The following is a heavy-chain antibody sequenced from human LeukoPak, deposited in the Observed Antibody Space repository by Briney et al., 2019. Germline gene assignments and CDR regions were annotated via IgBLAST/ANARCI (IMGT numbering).Heavy chain of an antibody. V-gene: IGHV1-69*13. Sequence: SVKVSCKASGGTFSSYAISWVRQAPGQGLEWMGGIIPIFGTANYAQKFQGRVTITADESTSTAYMELSSLRSEDTAVYHCARGYYYGQRGYFDYWGQGTLVTVSS. CDR2: IIPIFGTA. J-gene: IGHJ4*02. CDR3: ARGYYYGQRGYFDY. D-gene: IGHD3-10*01. CDR1: GGTFSSYA.